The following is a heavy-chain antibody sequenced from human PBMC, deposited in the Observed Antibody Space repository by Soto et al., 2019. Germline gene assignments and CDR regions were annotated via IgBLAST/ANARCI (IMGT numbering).Heavy chain of an antibody. CDR2: INHSGST. J-gene: IGHJ5*02. V-gene: IGHV4-34*01. D-gene: IGHD5-12*01. Sequence: SETLSLTCAVYGGSFSGYYWSWIRQPPGKGLEWIGEINHSGSTNYNPSLKSRVTISVDTSKNQFSLKLSSVTAADTAVYYCARVVLLATIRHRPRRFDPWGQGTLVTVSS. CDR1: GGSFSGYY. CDR3: ARVVLLATIRHRPRRFDP.